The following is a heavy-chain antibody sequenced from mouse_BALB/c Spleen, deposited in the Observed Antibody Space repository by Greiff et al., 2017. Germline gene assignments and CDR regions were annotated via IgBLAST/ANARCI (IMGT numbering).Heavy chain of an antibody. D-gene: IGHD1-1*01. V-gene: IGHV2-6-2*01. CDR3: ARHVYGHYAMDY. J-gene: IGHJ4*01. CDR2: IWSDGST. Sequence: VKLMESGPDLVAPSQSLSITCTVSGFSLTSYGVHWVRQPPGKGLEWLVVIWSDGSTTYNSALKSRLSISKDNSKSQVFLKMNSLQTDDTAMYYCARHVYGHYAMDYWGQGTSVTVSS. CDR1: GFSLTSYG.